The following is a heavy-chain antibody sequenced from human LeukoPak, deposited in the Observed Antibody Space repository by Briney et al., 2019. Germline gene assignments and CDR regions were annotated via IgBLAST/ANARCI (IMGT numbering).Heavy chain of an antibody. J-gene: IGHJ3*02. CDR1: GGSFSGYY. CDR3: ARDHMIAVGFDI. CDR2: INHSGST. D-gene: IGHD3-22*01. V-gene: IGHV4-34*01. Sequence: SETLSLTCAVYGGSFSGYYWSWIRQPPGKGLEWIGEINHSGSTNYNPSLKSRVTISVDTSKNQFSLKLSSVTAADTAVYYCARDHMIAVGFDIWGQGTMVTVSS.